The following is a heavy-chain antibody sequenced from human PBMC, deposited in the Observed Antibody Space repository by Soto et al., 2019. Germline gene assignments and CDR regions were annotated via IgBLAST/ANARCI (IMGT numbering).Heavy chain of an antibody. Sequence: GGSLRLSCAASRFTFTSYWMSWVRQAPGKGLEWVANIKQDGSERYYVDSVRGRFTISRDNAKNSLFLQMNSLRAEDTAVYYCGRVCGGDCGGAFDFWGQGTMVTVSS. CDR2: IKQDGSER. V-gene: IGHV3-7*03. CDR1: RFTFTSYW. J-gene: IGHJ3*01. CDR3: GRVCGGDCGGAFDF. D-gene: IGHD2-21*02.